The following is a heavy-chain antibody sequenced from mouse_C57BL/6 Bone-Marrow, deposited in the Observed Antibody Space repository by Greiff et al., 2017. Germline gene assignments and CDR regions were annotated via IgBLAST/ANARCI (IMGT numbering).Heavy chain of an antibody. D-gene: IGHD2-3*01. Sequence: VQLQQSGAELVRPGASVKLSCTASGFNIKDDYMHWVKQRPEQGLEWIGWIDPENGDTEYASKFQGKATITADTSSNTAFLHLSSLTSEDTAVYYCTRWFYLDYWGRGTALTVSS. CDR3: TRWFYLDY. CDR2: IDPENGDT. V-gene: IGHV14-4*01. J-gene: IGHJ2*01. CDR1: GFNIKDDY.